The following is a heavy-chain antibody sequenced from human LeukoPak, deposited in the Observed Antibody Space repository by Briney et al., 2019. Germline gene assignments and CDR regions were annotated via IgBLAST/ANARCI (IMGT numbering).Heavy chain of an antibody. Sequence: PGGSLRLSCAASGFTFSGYSMNWVRQAPGKGLEWVSYISSSGSTIYYADSVKGRFTISRDNAKNSLYLQMNSLRAEDTAVYYRARVDLFGEVYFQHWGQGTLVTVSS. CDR3: ARVDLFGEVYFQH. CDR2: ISSSGSTI. D-gene: IGHD3-10*01. V-gene: IGHV3-48*04. CDR1: GFTFSGYS. J-gene: IGHJ1*01.